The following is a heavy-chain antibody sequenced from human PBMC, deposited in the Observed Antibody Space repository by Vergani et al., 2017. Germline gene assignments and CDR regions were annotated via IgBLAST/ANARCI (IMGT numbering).Heavy chain of an antibody. CDR3: ARWVPYSSSSGYYYYMDV. CDR1: GGSFSGYY. D-gene: IGHD6-6*01. V-gene: IGHV4-34*01. Sequence: QVQLQQWGAGLLKPSETLSLTCAVYGGSFSGYYWSWIRQPPGKGLEWIGEINHSGGTNYNPSLKSRVTISADTSKNQFSLKLSSVTAADTAVYYCARWVPYSSSSGYYYYMDVWGKGTTVTVSS. J-gene: IGHJ6*03. CDR2: INHSGGT.